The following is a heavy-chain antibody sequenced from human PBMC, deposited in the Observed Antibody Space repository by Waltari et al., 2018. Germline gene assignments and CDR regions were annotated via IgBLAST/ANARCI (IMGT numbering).Heavy chain of an antibody. J-gene: IGHJ6*02. D-gene: IGHD3-9*01. Sequence: QVQLQESGPGLVKPSETLSLTCTVSGGSISSYYWSWIRQPPGKGLEWIGYIYYSGSTNYNPSLKSRVTISVDTSKNQFSLKLSSVTAADTAVYYCARWKYYDILTGYYKGAGMDVWGQGTTVTVSS. CDR2: IYYSGST. V-gene: IGHV4-59*01. CDR1: GGSISSYY. CDR3: ARWKYYDILTGYYKGAGMDV.